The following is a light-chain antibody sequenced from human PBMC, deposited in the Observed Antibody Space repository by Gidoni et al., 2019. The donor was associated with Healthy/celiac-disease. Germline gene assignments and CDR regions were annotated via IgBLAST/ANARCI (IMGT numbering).Light chain of an antibody. Sequence: DIVMTQSPLSLPVTPGEPASISCRSSQSRLHSNGYNYFDWYLQKPGQSPQLLIYLGSNRASGVPDRFSGSGSGTEFTLKISRVEAEDVGVYYCMQALQTLMYTFXQXTKLEIK. V-gene: IGKV2-28*01. CDR3: MQALQTLMYT. J-gene: IGKJ2*01. CDR1: QSRLHSNGYNY. CDR2: LGS.